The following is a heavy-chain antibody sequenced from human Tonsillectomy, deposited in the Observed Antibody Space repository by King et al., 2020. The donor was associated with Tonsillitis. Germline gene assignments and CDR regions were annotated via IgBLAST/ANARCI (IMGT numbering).Heavy chain of an antibody. D-gene: IGHD3-22*01. CDR2: MNQDGSEK. Sequence: VQLQESGGDLVQPGGSLRLSCAASGFTFSNYWMSWVRQVPGKGLEWVANMNQDGSEKYCVDSVKGRFTVSRDNAKNSLYLQLNSPRAEDTAVYYCARDDSTGYHYLDSWGQGTLVTVSS. CDR1: GFTFSNYW. V-gene: IGHV3-7*01. CDR3: ARDDSTGYHYLDS. J-gene: IGHJ4*02.